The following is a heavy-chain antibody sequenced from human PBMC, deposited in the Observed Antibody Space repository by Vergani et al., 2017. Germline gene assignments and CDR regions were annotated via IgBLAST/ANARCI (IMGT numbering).Heavy chain of an antibody. Sequence: QVQLVESGGGVVQPGRSLRLSCAASGFTFSSYGMHWVRQAPGKGLEWVAVIWYDGSNKYYADSVKGRFTISRDNSKNTLYLQMNSLRAEDTAVYXCAKEGYWGTDSSGYYYSNMGSFDYWGQGTLVTVSS. D-gene: IGHD3-22*01. CDR1: GFTFSSYG. CDR2: IWYDGSNK. V-gene: IGHV3-33*06. J-gene: IGHJ4*02. CDR3: AKEGYWGTDSSGYYYSNMGSFDY.